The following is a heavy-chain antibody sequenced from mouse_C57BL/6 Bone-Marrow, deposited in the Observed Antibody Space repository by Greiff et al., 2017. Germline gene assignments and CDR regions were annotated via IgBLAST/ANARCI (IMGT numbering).Heavy chain of an antibody. D-gene: IGHD3-2*02. CDR2: IYPRSGNT. V-gene: IGHV1-81*01. CDR1: GYTFTSYG. CDR3: ARYGGQLRLRYFDV. Sequence: QVQLKESGAELARPGASVKLSCKASGYTFTSYGISWVKQRTGQGLEWIGEIYPRSGNTYYNEKFKGKATLTADKSSSTAYMELRSLTSEDSAVYFCARYGGQLRLRYFDVWGTGTTVTVSS. J-gene: IGHJ1*03.